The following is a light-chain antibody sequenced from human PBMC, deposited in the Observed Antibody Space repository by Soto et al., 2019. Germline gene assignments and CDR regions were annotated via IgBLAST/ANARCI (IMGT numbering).Light chain of an antibody. V-gene: IGKV3-15*01. CDR1: QSVSNN. Sequence: EIVMTHSPATLSVSPGERATLSCRASQSVSNNLAWYQQKPGQAPRLLIYGASTRATAIPARFSGSGSGTEFTLTISSLQSEDFAVYFCQQYDNLPYTFGQGTKLEIK. CDR3: QQYDNLPYT. CDR2: GAS. J-gene: IGKJ2*01.